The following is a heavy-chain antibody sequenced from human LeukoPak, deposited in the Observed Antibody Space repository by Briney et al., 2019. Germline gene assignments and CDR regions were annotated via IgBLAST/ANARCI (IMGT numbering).Heavy chain of an antibody. J-gene: IGHJ6*02. CDR3: ARYGSGSYSFGMDV. CDR1: GGSITHYY. V-gene: IGHV4-59*08. Sequence: PSETLSLTCTVSGGSITHYYWSWIRQPPGKGLEWIGYIFYSGNTNYNPSLKSRVTISVDTSKNQFSLKLSSVTAADTAVYYCARYGSGSYSFGMDVWGRGTTVTVSS. CDR2: IFYSGNT. D-gene: IGHD3-10*01.